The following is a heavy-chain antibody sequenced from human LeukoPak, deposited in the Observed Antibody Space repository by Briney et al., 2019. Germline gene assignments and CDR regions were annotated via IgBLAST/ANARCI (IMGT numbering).Heavy chain of an antibody. J-gene: IGHJ4*02. CDR3: ARAQGDYTGGHYFDY. CDR1: GFSFSRYG. Sequence: GGSLRLSCAASGFSFSRYGMHWVRQAPGKGLEWVAVISYDGNDKYYGDSVKGRFTISRDNAKNSLYLQMNSLRAEDTAVYYCARAQGDYTGGHYFDYWGQGTLVTVSS. CDR2: ISYDGNDK. D-gene: IGHD4-17*01. V-gene: IGHV3-30*03.